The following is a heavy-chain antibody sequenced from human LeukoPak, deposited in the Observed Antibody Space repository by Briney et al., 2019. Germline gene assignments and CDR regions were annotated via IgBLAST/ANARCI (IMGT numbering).Heavy chain of an antibody. CDR2: ISAFNGNT. CDR3: ASGGDSKDYDSSGYFDY. V-gene: IGHV1-18*01. D-gene: IGHD3-22*01. J-gene: IGHJ4*02. Sequence: GASVKVSCKASGYTYISYGISWVRQAPGQGLEWMGWISAFNGNTNYAQKLQGRVTMTTDTSTSTAYMELRSLRSDDTAVYYCASGGDSKDYDSSGYFDYWGQGTLVTVSS. CDR1: GYTYISYG.